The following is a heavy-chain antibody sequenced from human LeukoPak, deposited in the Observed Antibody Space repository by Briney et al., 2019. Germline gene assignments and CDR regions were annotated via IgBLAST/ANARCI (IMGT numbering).Heavy chain of an antibody. CDR3: AREGYYDSSGYTLFDY. Sequence: SETLTLTCTVSGVSISSGSYYWSCIRPPAGKGLEWFGSIYTSRSTNYNPSLKTRVTISVDTSKNQFSLKLTSVTAAATAVYYCAREGYYDSSGYTLFDYWGQGTLVTASS. D-gene: IGHD3-22*01. CDR1: GVSISSGSYY. CDR2: IYTSRST. J-gene: IGHJ4*02. V-gene: IGHV4-61*02.